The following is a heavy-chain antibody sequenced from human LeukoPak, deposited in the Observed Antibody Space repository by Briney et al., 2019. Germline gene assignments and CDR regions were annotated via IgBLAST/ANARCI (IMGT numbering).Heavy chain of an antibody. Sequence: SETLSLTCAVSGYSISSGYYWDWIRQPPGKGLEWIGNIYHSGSTYYNPSLKSRVTIPVDTSKNQFSLKLSSVTAADTAVYYCARQYWDDSKLDYWGQGTLVTVSS. CDR3: ARQYWDDSKLDY. D-gene: IGHD3-22*01. CDR1: GYSISSGYY. V-gene: IGHV4-38-2*01. J-gene: IGHJ4*02. CDR2: IYHSGST.